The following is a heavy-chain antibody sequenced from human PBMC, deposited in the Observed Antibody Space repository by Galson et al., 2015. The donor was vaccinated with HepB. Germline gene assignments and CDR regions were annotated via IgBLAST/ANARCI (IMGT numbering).Heavy chain of an antibody. Sequence: SLRLSCAASGFTFGDYAMSWFRQAPGKGLEWVGFIRSKAYGGTTEYAASVKGRFTISRDDSKSIAYLQMNSLKTEDTAVYYCTRDRVSEWWTADYWGQGTLVTVSS. CDR3: TRDRVSEWWTADY. D-gene: IGHD2-15*01. CDR1: GFTFGDYA. J-gene: IGHJ4*02. CDR2: IRSKAYGGTT. V-gene: IGHV3-49*03.